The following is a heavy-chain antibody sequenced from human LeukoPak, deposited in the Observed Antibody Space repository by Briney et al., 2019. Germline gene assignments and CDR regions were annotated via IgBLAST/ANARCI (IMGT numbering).Heavy chain of an antibody. CDR3: ARDRGLWLGEARDAFDI. J-gene: IGHJ3*02. CDR2: ISYSGTT. D-gene: IGHD3-10*01. Sequence: SETLSLTCTVSGDSINNNVYYWGWIRQPPGKGLEWIAIISYSGTTYYSPSLKTRATISIDTSKNKFSLKVNSVNAADTAMYYCARDRGLWLGEARDAFDIWGQGTMVTVFS. V-gene: IGHV4-39*07. CDR1: GDSINNNVYY.